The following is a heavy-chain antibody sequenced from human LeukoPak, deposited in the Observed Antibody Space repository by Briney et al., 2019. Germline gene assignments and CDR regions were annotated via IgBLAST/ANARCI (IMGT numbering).Heavy chain of an antibody. J-gene: IGHJ5*02. CDR1: GGTFSSYA. V-gene: IGHV1-69*06. CDR2: IIPIFGTA. D-gene: IGHD4-17*01. Sequence: ASVKVSCKASGGTFSSYAISWVRQAPGQGLEWMGGIIPIFGTANYAQKFQGRVTITADKSTSTAYMELSSLRSEDTAVYYCASLRVTTVLRKTTHHPYNWFDPWGQGTLVTVSS. CDR3: ASLRVTTVLRKTTHHPYNWFDP.